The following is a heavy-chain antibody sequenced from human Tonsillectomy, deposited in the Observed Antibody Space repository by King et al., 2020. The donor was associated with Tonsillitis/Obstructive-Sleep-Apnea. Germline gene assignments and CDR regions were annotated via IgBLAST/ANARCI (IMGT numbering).Heavy chain of an antibody. V-gene: IGHV4-39*01. D-gene: IGHD2-15*01. Sequence: QLQESGPGLVKPSETLSLTCTDSGGSISSSSYYWGWIRQPPGKGLEWIGSIYYSGSTYYNPSLKSRVTISVDTSKNQFSLKLSSVTAADTAVYYCARHGGGVVVAAKWPPSVPATAIDPFDYWGQGTLATVSS. CDR3: ARHGGGVVVAAKWPPSVPATAIDPFDY. CDR2: IYYSGST. CDR1: GGSISSSSYY. J-gene: IGHJ4*02.